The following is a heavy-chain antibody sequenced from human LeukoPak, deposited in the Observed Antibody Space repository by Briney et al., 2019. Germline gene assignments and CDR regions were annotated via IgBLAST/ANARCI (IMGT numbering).Heavy chain of an antibody. CDR2: ISGSGGST. V-gene: IGHV3-23*01. CDR1: GFTFSSYA. CDR3: AKSPRDWLIRDPMDV. Sequence: YLGGSLRLSCAASGFTFSSYAMSWVRQAPGKGLEWVSAISGSGGSTYYADSVKGRFTISRDNSKNTLYLQMNSLRAEDTAVYYCAKSPRDWLIRDPMDVWGQGTTVTVSS. J-gene: IGHJ6*02. D-gene: IGHD3-9*01.